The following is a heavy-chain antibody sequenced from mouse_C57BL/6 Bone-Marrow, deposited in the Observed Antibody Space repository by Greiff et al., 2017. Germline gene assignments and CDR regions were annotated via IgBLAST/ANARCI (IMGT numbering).Heavy chain of an antibody. CDR2: IYPGGGYT. V-gene: IGHV1-63*01. CDR3: ARSDYYGSSYFDY. CDR1: GYTFTNYW. J-gene: IGHJ2*01. D-gene: IGHD1-1*01. Sequence: QVQLQQSGAELVRPGTSVKMSCKASGYTFTNYWIGWAKQRPGHGLEWIGDIYPGGGYTNYNEEFKGKATLTADKSSSTAYMQFSSLTSEDSAIYFCARSDYYGSSYFDYWGKGTTLTVSS.